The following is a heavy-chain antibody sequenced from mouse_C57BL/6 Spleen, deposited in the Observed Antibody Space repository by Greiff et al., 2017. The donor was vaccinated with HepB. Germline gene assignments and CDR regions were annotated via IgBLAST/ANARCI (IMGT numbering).Heavy chain of an antibody. V-gene: IGHV3-2*02. CDR1: GYSITSGYG. D-gene: IGHD1-2*01. CDR2: ISYSGST. CDR3: ARTARIKY. J-gene: IGHJ2*01. Sequence: EVKLVESGPGLVKPSQSLSLTCTVTGYSITSGYGWNWIRQFPGNKLEWMGYISYSGSTNYKPSLESRISITRDTSKNQFFLQLNSVTTEDTATYYCARTARIKYWGQGTTLTVSS.